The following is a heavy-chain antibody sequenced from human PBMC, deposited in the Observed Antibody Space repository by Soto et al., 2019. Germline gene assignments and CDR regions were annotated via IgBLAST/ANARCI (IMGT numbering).Heavy chain of an antibody. J-gene: IGHJ5*02. CDR2: IIPIFGTA. D-gene: IGHD2-15*01. CDR3: ASGRYCSGGSCYDNWFDP. Sequence: QVQLVQSGAEVKKPGSSVKVSCKASGGTFSSYAISWVRQAPGQGLEWMGGIIPIFGTANYAQKFQGRVTITADESTSTAYMELSSLRSEDTAVYYCASGRYCSGGSCYDNWFDPWGQGTLVTVFS. V-gene: IGHV1-69*12. CDR1: GGTFSSYA.